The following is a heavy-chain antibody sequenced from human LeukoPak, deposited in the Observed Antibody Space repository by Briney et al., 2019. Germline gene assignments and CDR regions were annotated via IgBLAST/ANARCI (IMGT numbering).Heavy chain of an antibody. CDR1: GGTFSSYA. D-gene: IGHD3-22*01. Sequence: GASVKVSCKASGGTFSSYAISWVRQAPGQGLEWMGRIIPILGIANYAQKFQGRVTITADKSTSTAYMELSSLRSEDTAVYYCAAVDDSNAPYYYYGMDVWGQGTTVTVSS. CDR2: IIPILGIA. CDR3: AAVDDSNAPYYYYGMDV. J-gene: IGHJ6*02. V-gene: IGHV1-69*04.